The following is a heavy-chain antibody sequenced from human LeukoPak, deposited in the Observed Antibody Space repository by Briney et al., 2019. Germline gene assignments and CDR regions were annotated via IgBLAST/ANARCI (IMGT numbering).Heavy chain of an antibody. CDR3: ARSRGKYFQR. D-gene: IGHD3-16*01. CDR2: ITQGGSTI. Sequence: GGSLRLSCEASGFTFSSYDMNWVRQAPGKGLQWISHITQGGSTIYHADSVKDRFTIFRDNAKSSLYLQMDSLRVEDTAIYYCARSRGKYFQRWGQGTLVTVSS. V-gene: IGHV3-48*03. CDR1: GFTFSSYD. J-gene: IGHJ1*01.